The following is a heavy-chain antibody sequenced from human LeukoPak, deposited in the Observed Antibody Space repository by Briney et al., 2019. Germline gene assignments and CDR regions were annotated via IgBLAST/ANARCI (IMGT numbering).Heavy chain of an antibody. Sequence: ASVKVSCKASGYTFTSYDINWVRPATGQGVEWMGWMNPNSGNTGYAQKFQGRVTMTRNTSISTAYMELSSLRSKDTAVYYCACTYYDFWSGYYMYYYGMGVWGQGTTVTVSS. CDR2: MNPNSGNT. J-gene: IGHJ6*02. CDR3: ACTYYDFWSGYYMYYYGMGV. D-gene: IGHD3-3*01. V-gene: IGHV1-8*01. CDR1: GYTFTSYD.